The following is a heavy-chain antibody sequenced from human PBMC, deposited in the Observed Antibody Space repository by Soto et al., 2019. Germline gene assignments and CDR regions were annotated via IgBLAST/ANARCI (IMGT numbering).Heavy chain of an antibody. CDR2: ISSSSSYI. J-gene: IGHJ3*02. Sequence: EVQLVESGGGLVKPGGSLRLSCAASGFTFSSYSMNWVRQAPGKGLEWVSSISSSSSYIYYADSVKGRFTISRDNAKNTLYLQMNSLRAEHTDVYYCARAVSYYDSSGYYPVGAFDIWGQGTMVTVA. V-gene: IGHV3-21*01. CDR1: GFTFSSYS. D-gene: IGHD3-22*01. CDR3: ARAVSYYDSSGYYPVGAFDI.